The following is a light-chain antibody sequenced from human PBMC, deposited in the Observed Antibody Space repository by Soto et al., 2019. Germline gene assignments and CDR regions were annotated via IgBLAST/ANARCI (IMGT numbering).Light chain of an antibody. CDR3: HQYHNFPRS. CDR1: QSINGW. V-gene: IGKV1-5*03. CDR2: KAS. Sequence: DIQLSQYPSTLSASVEDRVTITCRASQSINGWLAWYQQKPGQAPNLLIYKASTLESGVPSRFSGSGSGTEFTLTVSSLEPEAFATYYCHQYHNFPRSFGQGTKVDIK. J-gene: IGKJ1*01.